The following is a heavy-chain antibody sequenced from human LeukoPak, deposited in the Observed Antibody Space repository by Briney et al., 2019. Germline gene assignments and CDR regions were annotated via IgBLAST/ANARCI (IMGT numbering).Heavy chain of an antibody. CDR3: SSESTY. CDR2: IISSSDTI. J-gene: IGHJ4*02. Sequence: GGSLTLSCSASGFTCSDYRMNWGRQAPGEGLEWVSWIISSSDTIFYADSVKGRFTISRDNAKNSLYLQMNSPRDEDTAVYCCSSESTYWGQGTLVIVSS. D-gene: IGHD3-22*01. V-gene: IGHV3-48*02. CDR1: GFTCSDYR.